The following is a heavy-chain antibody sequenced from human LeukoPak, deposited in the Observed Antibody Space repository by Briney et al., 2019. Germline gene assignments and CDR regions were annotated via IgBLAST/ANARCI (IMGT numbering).Heavy chain of an antibody. CDR2: ISYDGSNK. Sequence: TGGSLRLSCAASGFTFSSYAMHWVRQAPGKGLEWVAVISYDGSNKYYADSVKGRFTISRDNSKNTLYLQMNSLRAEDTAVYYCASGTPKYYGDYHYNWFDPWGQGTLVTVSS. J-gene: IGHJ5*02. CDR1: GFTFSSYA. V-gene: IGHV3-30*04. CDR3: ASGTPKYYGDYHYNWFDP. D-gene: IGHD4-17*01.